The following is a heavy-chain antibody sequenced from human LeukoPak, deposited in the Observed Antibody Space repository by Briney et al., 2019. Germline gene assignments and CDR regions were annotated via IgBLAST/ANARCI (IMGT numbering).Heavy chain of an antibody. CDR2: IYYSGST. Sequence: SETLSLTCTVSGGSISSYYWNWIRQPPGKGLEWIGYIYYSGSTNYNPSLKSRVTISVDTSKNQFSLKLSSVTAADTAVYYCARGVIVYNWFDPWGQGTLVTVSS. J-gene: IGHJ5*02. V-gene: IGHV4-59*01. CDR3: ARGVIVYNWFDP. D-gene: IGHD3-22*01. CDR1: GGSISSYY.